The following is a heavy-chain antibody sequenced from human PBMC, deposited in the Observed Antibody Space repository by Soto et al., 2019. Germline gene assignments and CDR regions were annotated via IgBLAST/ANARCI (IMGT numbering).Heavy chain of an antibody. V-gene: IGHV1-69*06. CDR3: ARAAQDSSAQIFEE. Sequence: SVKVSCKGSGGTFSSYAISWVRQAPGQGLEWVGGIIPIFGTANYAQKFQGRVTITADKSTSTAYMELSSLRSEDTAVYYCARAAQDSSAQIFEEWGEGTLLTACS. D-gene: IGHD3-22*01. J-gene: IGHJ4*02. CDR2: IIPIFGTA. CDR1: GGTFSSYA.